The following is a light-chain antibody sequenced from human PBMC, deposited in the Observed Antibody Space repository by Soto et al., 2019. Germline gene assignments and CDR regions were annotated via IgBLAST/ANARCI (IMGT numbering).Light chain of an antibody. CDR1: SSDVSGYNY. Sequence: QYALTQPASVSGSPGQSITISCTGTSSDVSGYNYVSWYQQHPGKAPKLMIYDVSNRPAGVSIRFSGYKSGNTASLTISGLQAEDEADYDCSSYTSISTYVVFGGEINVTVL. J-gene: IGLJ2*01. CDR3: SSYTSISTYVV. CDR2: DVS. V-gene: IGLV2-14*01.